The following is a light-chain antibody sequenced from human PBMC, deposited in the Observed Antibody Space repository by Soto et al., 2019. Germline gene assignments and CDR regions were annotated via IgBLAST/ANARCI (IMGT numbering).Light chain of an antibody. CDR1: SSDVGDYDY. CDR2: EVS. J-gene: IGLJ2*01. V-gene: IGLV2-14*01. Sequence: QSALTQPAFVSGSLGQSITISCTGTSSDVGDYDYVSWYQQHPGKAPKLMLYEVSNRPSGVSYRFSGSKSDNTASLTISGLQAEDEGDYYCTSYTSSDTVVFGGGIKVTVL. CDR3: TSYTSSDTVV.